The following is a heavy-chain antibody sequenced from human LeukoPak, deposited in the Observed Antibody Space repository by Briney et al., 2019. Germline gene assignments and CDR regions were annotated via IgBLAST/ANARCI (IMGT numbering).Heavy chain of an antibody. V-gene: IGHV3-23*01. CDR2: ISGSAVDT. CDR1: GFTFNLYG. J-gene: IGHJ4*02. Sequence: GGSLRLSCAASGFTFNLYGMTWVRQAPGKGLEWVSGISGSAVDTYYADSVKGRFTISRDNSKNELFLQMNNLRAEDTAVYFCAKETGTTLSYFDYWGQGTLVTVSS. CDR3: AKETGTTLSYFDY. D-gene: IGHD1-7*01.